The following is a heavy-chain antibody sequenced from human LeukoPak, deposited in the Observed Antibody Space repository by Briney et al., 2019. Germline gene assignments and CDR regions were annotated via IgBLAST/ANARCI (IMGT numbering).Heavy chain of an antibody. D-gene: IGHD5-18*01. CDR2: INPNSGGT. Sequence: GASVKVSCKASGYTFTSYGISWVRQAPGQGLEWMGWINPNSGGTNYAQKFQGRVTMTRDTSISTAYMELSRLRSDDTAVYYCARGAGYSYYSTMDYYYYYMDVWGKGTTVTVSS. CDR3: ARGAGYSYYSTMDYYYYYMDV. V-gene: IGHV1-2*02. J-gene: IGHJ6*03. CDR1: GYTFTSYG.